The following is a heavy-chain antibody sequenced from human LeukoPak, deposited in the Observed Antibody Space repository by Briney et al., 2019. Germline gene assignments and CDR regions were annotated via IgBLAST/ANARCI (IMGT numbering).Heavy chain of an antibody. CDR1: GFTFSRYW. D-gene: IGHD6-13*01. V-gene: IGHV3-7*01. Sequence: GGSLRLSCAASGFTFSRYWMSWVRQAPGKGLEWVANINQDGSEKYYVDSVKGRFTISRDNAKNSLYLQMNSLRAEDTAVYYCARRNRAAAGTRSAYYYYYMDVWGKGTTVTVSS. J-gene: IGHJ6*03. CDR3: ARRNRAAAGTRSAYYYYYMDV. CDR2: INQDGSEK.